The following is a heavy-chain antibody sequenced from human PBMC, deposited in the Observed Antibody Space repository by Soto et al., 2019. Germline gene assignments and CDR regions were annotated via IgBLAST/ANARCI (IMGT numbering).Heavy chain of an antibody. CDR3: ATPAVRGYSSGWGGFDP. V-gene: IGHV1-18*01. D-gene: IGHD6-19*01. J-gene: IGHJ5*02. CDR1: GYTFTSYG. Sequence: QVQLVQSGAEVKKPGASVKVSCKASGYTFTSYGISWVRQAPGQGLEWMGWISAYNGNTNYAQKLQGRVTMTTDTPTSTAYMGRRSLRSDGAAVYCCATPAVRGYSSGWGGFDPRGQGTLVTVSS. CDR2: ISAYNGNT.